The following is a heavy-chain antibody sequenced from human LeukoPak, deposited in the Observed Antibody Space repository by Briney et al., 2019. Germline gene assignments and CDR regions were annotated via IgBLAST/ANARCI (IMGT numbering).Heavy chain of an antibody. CDR3: AELGITMIGGV. J-gene: IGHJ6*04. D-gene: IGHD3-10*02. Sequence: GGSLRLSCAASGFTFSSYGMSWVRQAPGKGLEWVSAISGSGDNTYYADSVKGRFTISRDNAKNSLYLQMNSLRAEDTAVYYCAELGITMIGGVWGKGTTVTISS. V-gene: IGHV3-23*01. CDR2: ISGSGDNT. CDR1: GFTFSSYG.